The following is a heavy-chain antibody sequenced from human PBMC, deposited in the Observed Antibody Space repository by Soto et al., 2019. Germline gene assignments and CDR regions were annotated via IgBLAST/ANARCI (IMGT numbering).Heavy chain of an antibody. Sequence: ASVKVSCKASGYTFTGYYVHWVRQAPGQGLGWMRWINPNSGGTNYAQKFQGWVTMTRDTSISTAYMELSRLRSDDTAVYYCARDSSRPVMTAADSYGMEVWGQGTRVTVS. CDR1: GYTFTGYY. D-gene: IGHD3-16*01. CDR2: INPNSGGT. V-gene: IGHV1-2*04. CDR3: ARDSSRPVMTAADSYGMEV. J-gene: IGHJ6*02.